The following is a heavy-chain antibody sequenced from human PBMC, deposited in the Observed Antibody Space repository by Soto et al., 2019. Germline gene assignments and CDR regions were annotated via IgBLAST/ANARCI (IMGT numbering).Heavy chain of an antibody. Sequence: EASVKVSCKASGFTFTSSAVQWVRQARGQRLEWIGWIVVGSGNTNYAQKFQERVTITRDMSTSTAYMELSSLRSEDTAVYYCAAETYYDFWSGYPNFDYWGQGTLVTVS. CDR1: GFTFTSSA. V-gene: IGHV1-58*01. D-gene: IGHD3-3*01. CDR2: IVVGSGNT. CDR3: AAETYYDFWSGYPNFDY. J-gene: IGHJ4*02.